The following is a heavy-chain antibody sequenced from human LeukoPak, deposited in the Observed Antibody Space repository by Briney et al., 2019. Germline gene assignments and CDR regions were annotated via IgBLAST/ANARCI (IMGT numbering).Heavy chain of an antibody. CDR3: ARGSSWYYYFDY. V-gene: IGHV4-34*01. D-gene: IGHD6-13*01. Sequence: SETLSLTCAVYGGSFSGYYWSWIRQPPGKGLEWIGEINHSGSTNYNPSLKSRVTISVDTSKNQFSLKLSSVTAADTAVYYCARGSSWYYYFDYWGQGTLVTVSS. J-gene: IGHJ4*02. CDR2: INHSGST. CDR1: GGSFSGYY.